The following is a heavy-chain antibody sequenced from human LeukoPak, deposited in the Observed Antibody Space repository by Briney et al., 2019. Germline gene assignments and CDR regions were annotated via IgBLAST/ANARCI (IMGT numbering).Heavy chain of an antibody. J-gene: IGHJ4*02. Sequence: PGGSLRLSCAASGFTFSNYWMSWVRQAPGKGLEWVANIKEDGSDKYYVDSVKGRFTISRDNAKNSQYLQMNSLRAEDTAVYYCARDTGCNTFDYWGQGTLVTVSS. V-gene: IGHV3-7*05. CDR1: GFTFSNYW. D-gene: IGHD2-2*02. CDR2: IKEDGSDK. CDR3: ARDTGCNTFDY.